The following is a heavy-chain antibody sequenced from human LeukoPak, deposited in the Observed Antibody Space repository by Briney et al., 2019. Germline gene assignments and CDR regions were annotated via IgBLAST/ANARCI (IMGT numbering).Heavy chain of an antibody. D-gene: IGHD4-23*01. CDR2: IYYSGST. V-gene: IGHV4-39*01. J-gene: IGHJ4*02. Sequence: SETLSLICTVSGGSISSSSYYWGWIRQPPGKGLEWIGSIYYSGSTYYNPSLKSRVTISVDTSKNQFSLKLSSVTAADTAVYYCARNPVGYWGQGTLVTVSS. CDR3: ARNPVGY. CDR1: GGSISSSSYY.